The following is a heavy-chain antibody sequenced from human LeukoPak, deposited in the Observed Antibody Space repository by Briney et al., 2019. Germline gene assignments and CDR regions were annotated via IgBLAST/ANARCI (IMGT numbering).Heavy chain of an antibody. V-gene: IGHV3-7*02. J-gene: IGHJ4*02. CDR1: GLTFPNYW. CDR3: ATRWGDCCFDY. CDR2: IKQAGSEK. D-gene: IGHD2-21*02. Sequence: GGSLRLSCAASGLTFPNYWMTSVREAPGKGLGSVASIKQAGSEKYYVASVKGRFTISRDNAKSSVYLQVSSLRAEDTAVYYCATRWGDCCFDYWGQGAPVTVSS.